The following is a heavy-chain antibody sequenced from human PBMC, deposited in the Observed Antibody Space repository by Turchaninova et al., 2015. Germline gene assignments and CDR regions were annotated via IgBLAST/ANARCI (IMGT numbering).Heavy chain of an antibody. CDR2: FSGSLGSV. D-gene: IGHD3-3*01. V-gene: IGHV3-23*01. J-gene: IGHJ5*02. CDR3: SXVPNYDFWSGSDWFXP. CDR1: GFAFSGSV. Sequence: EVQLLESGGGLVQPGGSLRLSCAASGFAFSGSVMCWVRQAPGPGRAWVPDFSGSLGSVYFEDSTXXRCPXXRDXAXNTLNLQMXXLTXXXTAVYYCSXVPNYDFWSGSDWFXPWGQGXLVTVSS.